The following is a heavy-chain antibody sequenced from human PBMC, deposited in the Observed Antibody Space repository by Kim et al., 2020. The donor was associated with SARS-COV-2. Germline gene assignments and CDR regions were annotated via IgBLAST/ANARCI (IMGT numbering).Heavy chain of an antibody. Sequence: SETLSLTCTVSGGSVNSGSYYWSWIRQPPGKGLEWIGYIYYNGITNYNPSLKSRVSISVDRSKNQFSLKLTSLTAADTAFYFCARDGRNPTPSFDSCGQG. V-gene: IGHV4-61*01. CDR1: GGSVNSGSYY. CDR2: IYYNGIT. CDR3: ARDGRNPTPSFDS. J-gene: IGHJ4*02.